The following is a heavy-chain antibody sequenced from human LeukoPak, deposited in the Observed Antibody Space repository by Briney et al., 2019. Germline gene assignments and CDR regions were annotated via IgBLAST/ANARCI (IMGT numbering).Heavy chain of an antibody. V-gene: IGHV4-61*02. CDR1: GGSISSSSYY. CDR3: ARESGYYDSRSVVAFDI. J-gene: IGHJ3*02. Sequence: PSETLSLTCTVSGGSISSSSYYWSWIRQPAGKGLEWIGRIYTSGSTDYNPSFKSRVTMSVDTSKNQFSLKLNSVTAADTAVYYCARESGYYDSRSVVAFDIWGQGTTVTVSS. CDR2: IYTSGST. D-gene: IGHD3-10*01.